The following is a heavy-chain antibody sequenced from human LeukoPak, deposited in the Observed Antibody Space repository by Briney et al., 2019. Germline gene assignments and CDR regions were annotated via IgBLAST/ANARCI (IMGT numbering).Heavy chain of an antibody. J-gene: IGHJ4*02. D-gene: IGHD3-22*01. V-gene: IGHV3-11*01. CDR1: GFTFSDYY. CDR2: ISSSGSTI. Sequence: GGSLRLSCAASGFTFSDYYMSWIRQAPGKGLEWVSYISSSGSTICYADSVKGRFTISRDNAKNSLYLQMNSLRAEDTAVYYCARDHGSITMIVVAPEYYFDYWGQGTLVTVSS. CDR3: ARDHGSITMIVVAPEYYFDY.